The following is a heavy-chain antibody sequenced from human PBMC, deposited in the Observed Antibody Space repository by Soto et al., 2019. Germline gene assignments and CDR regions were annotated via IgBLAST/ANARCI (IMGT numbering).Heavy chain of an antibody. CDR3: AKDQGSSWYEIDY. J-gene: IGHJ4*02. CDR1: GFTFSNYA. D-gene: IGHD6-13*01. V-gene: IGHV3-23*01. Sequence: EVQLLESGGGLVQPGGSLRLSCAASGFTFSNYAVTWVRQAPGKGLEWVSTISGSGGSTYYADSVKGRFTISRDNSMHTLYLRMNSVRVEDTAVYYCAKDQGSSWYEIDYWGQGTLVTVSS. CDR2: ISGSGGST.